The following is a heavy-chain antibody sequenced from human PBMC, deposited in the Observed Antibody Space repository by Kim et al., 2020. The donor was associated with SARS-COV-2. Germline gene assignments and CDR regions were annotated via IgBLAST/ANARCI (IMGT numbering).Heavy chain of an antibody. Sequence: GGSLRLSCAASGFTFSSYWMSWVRQAPGKGLEWVANIKQDGSEKYYVDSVKGRFTISRDNAKNSLYLQMNSLRAEDTAVYYCARSAALLLWFGELSPGSGMDVWGQGTTVTVSS. CDR3: ARSAALLLWFGELSPGSGMDV. V-gene: IGHV3-7*01. D-gene: IGHD3-10*01. J-gene: IGHJ6*02. CDR2: IKQDGSEK. CDR1: GFTFSSYW.